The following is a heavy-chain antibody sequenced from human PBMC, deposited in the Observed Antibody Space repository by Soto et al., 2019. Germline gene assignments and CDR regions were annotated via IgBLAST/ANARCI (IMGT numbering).Heavy chain of an antibody. Sequence: QVQLVQYGTEVKNPGASVKVSCKASGYTFTSYGISWVRQAPGQGLEWMGWITAYNGNANYAQRLQVRVTLTTDTSTSTAYIELRSLRSDDTAVYFCARREQDNYYYYGLDVGGLGTTVTVSS. J-gene: IGHJ6*02. CDR3: ARREQDNYYYYGLDV. CDR1: GYTFTSYG. V-gene: IGHV1-18*01. CDR2: ITAYNGNA. D-gene: IGHD1-26*01.